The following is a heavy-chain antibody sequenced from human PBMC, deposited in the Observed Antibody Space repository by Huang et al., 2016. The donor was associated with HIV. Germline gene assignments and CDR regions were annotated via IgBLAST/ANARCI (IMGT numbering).Heavy chain of an antibody. V-gene: IGHV1-8*03. Sequence: QVLLLQSGAEVRKPGASVKVSCQASGYNFSKNDINWVGQAIGQGLEGVGWVNTSSGNAGYAQKVQGRVTFDRNASISTADRYMSGLRSDDTAVYYCARGQLKREYCGGDCYMYYYYLDLWGAGTMVTVSS. J-gene: IGHJ6*03. CDR1: GYNFSKND. CDR3: ARGQLKREYCGGDCYMYYYYLDL. CDR2: VNTSSGNA. D-gene: IGHD2-21*02.